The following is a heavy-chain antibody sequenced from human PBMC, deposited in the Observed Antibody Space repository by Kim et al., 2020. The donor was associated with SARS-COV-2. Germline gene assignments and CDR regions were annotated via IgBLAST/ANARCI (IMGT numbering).Heavy chain of an antibody. CDR2: ISSSSSYI. J-gene: IGHJ4*02. CDR3: AREGDFWSGYYDSFY. D-gene: IGHD3-3*01. CDR1: GFTFSSYS. Sequence: GGSLRLSCAASGFTFSSYSMNWVRQAPGKGLEWVSSISSSSSYIYYADSVKGRFTISRDNAKNSLYLQMNSLRAEDTAVYYCAREGDFWSGYYDSFYWGQGTLVTVSS. V-gene: IGHV3-21*01.